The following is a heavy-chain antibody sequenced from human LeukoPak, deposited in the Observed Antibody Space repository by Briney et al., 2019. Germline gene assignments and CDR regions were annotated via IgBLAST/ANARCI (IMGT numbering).Heavy chain of an antibody. CDR3: ARWDVVPAALDY. V-gene: IGHV3-74*01. Sequence: PGGSLRLSCAASGFTISSYWMHWVRQAPGKGLVWVSRINSDGSSTSYADSVKGRFTISRDNAKNTLYLQMNSLRAEDTAVYYCARWDVVPAALDYWGQGTLVTVSS. CDR1: GFTISSYW. D-gene: IGHD2-2*01. J-gene: IGHJ4*02. CDR2: INSDGSST.